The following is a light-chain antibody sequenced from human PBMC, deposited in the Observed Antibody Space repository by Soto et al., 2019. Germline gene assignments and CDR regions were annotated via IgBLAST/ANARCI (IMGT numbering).Light chain of an antibody. CDR1: QRVSSSC. CDR2: GAS. V-gene: IGKV3-20*01. CDR3: HKYRSSPTWT. Sequence: EIVLTQSPGTLSLSPGERATLSCRASQRVSSSCLAWYQQKPGQAPRLLIYGASSRATGIPDRLSGSGSGTDFTLTISRLEPEDWAVSYCHKYRSSPTWTFCEATKVDIK. J-gene: IGKJ1*01.